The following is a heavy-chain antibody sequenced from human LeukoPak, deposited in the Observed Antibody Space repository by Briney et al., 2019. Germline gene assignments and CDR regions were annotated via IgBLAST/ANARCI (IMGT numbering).Heavy chain of an antibody. CDR2: IRSKAYGGTT. CDR1: GFSFGDYA. Sequence: GGSLRLSCTTSGFSFGDYAMSWFRQAPGKGLQWVGFIRSKAYGGTTEYAASVKGRFIISRDDSKSIAYLQMNSLKTEDTAVYYCTTGYYDHPVWGKGTTVTVSS. CDR3: TTGYYDHPV. V-gene: IGHV3-49*03. J-gene: IGHJ6*04. D-gene: IGHD3-22*01.